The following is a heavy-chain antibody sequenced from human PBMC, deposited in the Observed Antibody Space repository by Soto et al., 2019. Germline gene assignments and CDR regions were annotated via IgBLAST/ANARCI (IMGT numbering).Heavy chain of an antibody. J-gene: IGHJ4*02. V-gene: IGHV3-30*18. Sequence: PGGSLRLSCAASGFTFSSYGMHWVRQAPGKGLEWVAVISYDGSNKYYADSVKGRFTISRDNSKNTLYLQMNSLRAEDTAVYYCAKDEQQLVTGAFDYWGQGTLVTVSS. CDR2: ISYDGSNK. CDR3: AKDEQQLVTGAFDY. D-gene: IGHD6-13*01. CDR1: GFTFSSYG.